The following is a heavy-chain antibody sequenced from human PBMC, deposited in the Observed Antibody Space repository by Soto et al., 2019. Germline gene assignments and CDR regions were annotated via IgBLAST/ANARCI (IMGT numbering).Heavy chain of an antibody. CDR2: ISSSSSTI. J-gene: IGHJ4*02. V-gene: IGHV3-48*01. CDR3: ARELGPYYFDY. CDR1: GFTFSSYS. Sequence: EVQLVESGGGLVQPGGSLRLSCAASGFTFSSYSMNWVRQAPGKGLEWVSYISSSSSTIYYADSVKGRFTISRDNAQNSLYLQMNSLRAEDTAVYYCARELGPYYFDYWGQGTLVTVSS.